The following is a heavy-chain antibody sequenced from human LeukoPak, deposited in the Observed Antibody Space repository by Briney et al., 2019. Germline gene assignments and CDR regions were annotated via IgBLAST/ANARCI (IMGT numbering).Heavy chain of an antibody. Sequence: SETLSLTCAVYGGSFSGYYWSCIRQPPGKGLEWIGEINHSGSTNYNPSLKSRVTISVDTSKNQFSLKLSSVTAADTAVYYCARILSGSSSSRWGQGTLVTVSS. J-gene: IGHJ4*02. D-gene: IGHD6-6*01. CDR3: ARILSGSSSSR. V-gene: IGHV4-34*01. CDR2: INHSGST. CDR1: GGSFSGYY.